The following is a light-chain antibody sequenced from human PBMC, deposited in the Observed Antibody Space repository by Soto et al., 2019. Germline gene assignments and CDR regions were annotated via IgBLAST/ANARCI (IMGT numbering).Light chain of an antibody. J-gene: IGLJ3*02. CDR1: TSNIGSNT. Sequence: QSVLTQPPSTSGTPGQSVTISCSGSTSNIGSNTVNWYQHLTGTAPKLLIHSDNQRPSGVPDRFSGSKSGASASLAISGLQSEDEADYYCSTWYDSLNSWVFGGGTKLTVL. CDR2: SDN. V-gene: IGLV1-44*01. CDR3: STWYDSLNSWV.